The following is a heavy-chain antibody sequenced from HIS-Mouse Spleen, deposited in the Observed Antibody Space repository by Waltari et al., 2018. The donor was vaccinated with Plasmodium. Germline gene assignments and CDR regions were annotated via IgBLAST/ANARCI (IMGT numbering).Heavy chain of an antibody. D-gene: IGHD1-7*01. J-gene: IGHJ4*02. Sequence: QLQLQESGPGLVKPSETLSLTCTVSGGSISSSSYYWGWISQPPGQGLEWIGSIYYSGSNESNPSLKSRVTISVDTSKNQFSLKLSSVTAADTAVYYCARDRITGTSYFDYWGQGTLVTVSS. V-gene: IGHV4-39*07. CDR3: ARDRITGTSYFDY. CDR2: IYYSGSN. CDR1: GGSISSSSYY.